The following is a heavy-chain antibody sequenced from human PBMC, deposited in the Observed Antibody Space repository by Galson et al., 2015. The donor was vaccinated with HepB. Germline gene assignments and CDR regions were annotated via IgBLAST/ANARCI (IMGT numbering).Heavy chain of an antibody. CDR1: GYSFTSHW. Sequence: QSGAEVKKPGESLKISCKGSGYSFTSHWIGWVRQMPGKGLEWMGIIYPGDSDTRYSPSFQGQVTISADKSISTAYVQWSSLKASDTAMYYCARHRGSGTNRNGFDIWGQGTMLTVSS. CDR3: ARHRGSGTNRNGFDI. CDR2: IYPGDSDT. V-gene: IGHV5-51*01. J-gene: IGHJ3*02.